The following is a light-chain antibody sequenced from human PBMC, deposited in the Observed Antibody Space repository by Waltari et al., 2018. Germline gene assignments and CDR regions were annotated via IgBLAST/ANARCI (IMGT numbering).Light chain of an antibody. J-gene: IGKJ2*01. V-gene: IGKV3-20*01. CDR2: RAS. CDR3: QHYGSSLYT. CDR1: QSVSSSF. Sequence: EIVLMQSPGTLSLSPGERATLSCRASQSVSSSFLAWYQQKPGQAPRLLLYRASSRASGIPDRFSGGGSGTDFTLTISRLEPEDFAVYYCQHYGSSLYTFGQGTKLEI.